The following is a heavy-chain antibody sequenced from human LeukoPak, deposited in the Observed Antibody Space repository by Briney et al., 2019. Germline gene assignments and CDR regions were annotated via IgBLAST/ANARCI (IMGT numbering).Heavy chain of an antibody. CDR3: VRDKGYSYGHAFDY. CDR1: GFPFISYG. V-gene: IGHV3-33*01. J-gene: IGHJ4*02. CDR2: IWYDGSNK. Sequence: GSLGLSWAASGFPFISYGMHWVRQAPGKGLEWVPLIWYDGSNKYYAESVKGRFTISRDNSENTLYLQMNSLRAEDTAVYYCVRDKGYSYGHAFDYWGQGTLVTVSS. D-gene: IGHD5-18*01.